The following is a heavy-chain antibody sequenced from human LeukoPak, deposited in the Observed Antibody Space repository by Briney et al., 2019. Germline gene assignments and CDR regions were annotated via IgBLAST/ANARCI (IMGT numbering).Heavy chain of an antibody. J-gene: IGHJ4*02. CDR1: GFTFSAYW. Sequence: PGGSLRLSCAVSGFTFSAYWMSWVRQAPGKGLEWVANINQDGTEEYVVDSVKVRFTLSRADAKNALYLEMTSLRADDRGVYYCVRWDHSSKWHYNYWGQGTLVTVSS. V-gene: IGHV3-7*01. D-gene: IGHD6-13*01. CDR3: VRWDHSSKWHYNY. CDR2: INQDGTEE.